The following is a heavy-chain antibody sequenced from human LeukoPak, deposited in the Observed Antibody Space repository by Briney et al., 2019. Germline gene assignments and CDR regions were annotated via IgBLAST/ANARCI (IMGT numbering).Heavy chain of an antibody. D-gene: IGHD4-4*01. CDR3: ARVGGMTTVNNAAFDV. V-gene: IGHV4-59*01. Sequence: SETLSLTCTVSGGSINSFYWNWLRQPPGKEPEWVGYIYHSGSTNYNPSLKSRLTISLDTPKNQFSLKLTSVTAADTAIYYCARVGGMTTVNNAAFDVWGQGTMVTVSS. J-gene: IGHJ3*01. CDR1: GGSINSFY. CDR2: IYHSGST.